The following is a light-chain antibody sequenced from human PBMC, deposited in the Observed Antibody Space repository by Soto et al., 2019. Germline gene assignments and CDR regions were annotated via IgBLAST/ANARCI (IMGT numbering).Light chain of an antibody. CDR1: QSVLYSSNNKNY. CDR3: QQYYSSWT. CDR2: WAS. V-gene: IGKV4-1*01. Sequence: DIVMTQSPDSLAVSLGERATINCKSSQSVLYSSNNKNYLAWYQQKPGQPPKLLIYWASTRESGLPDRFSGSGSGTDFTLTISSLQAEDVAVYYCQQYYSSWTFGKGTKVEIK. J-gene: IGKJ1*01.